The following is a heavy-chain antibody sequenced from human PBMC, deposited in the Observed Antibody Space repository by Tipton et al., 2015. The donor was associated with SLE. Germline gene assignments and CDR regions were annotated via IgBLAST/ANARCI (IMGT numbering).Heavy chain of an antibody. J-gene: IGHJ1*01. Sequence: SLRLSCAASGFTFSSYTMNWVRQAPGKGLDWVSSISSSSNYIYCADSVKGRFTISRDNAKNSLYLQMNNLRAEDTAVYYCARGPLSQGEGCFQHWGQGTLVTVSS. V-gene: IGHV3-21*01. CDR2: ISSSSNYI. CDR3: ARGPLSQGEGCFQH. CDR1: GFTFSSYT.